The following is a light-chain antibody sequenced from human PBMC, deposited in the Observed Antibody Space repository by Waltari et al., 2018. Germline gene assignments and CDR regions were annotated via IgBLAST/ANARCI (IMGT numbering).Light chain of an antibody. CDR2: RDN. CDR1: SSHIANNH. V-gene: IGLV1-47*01. Sequence: QSVMTQPPSASGTPGQRVNIPCSVPSSHIANNHAHWYQQRPGTATTLRIYRDNQRPSGVPDRFSVSKSGTSASLAISGLRSEDEADYYCGGWDDSLNGWVFGGGTKLTVL. J-gene: IGLJ3*02. CDR3: GGWDDSLNGWV.